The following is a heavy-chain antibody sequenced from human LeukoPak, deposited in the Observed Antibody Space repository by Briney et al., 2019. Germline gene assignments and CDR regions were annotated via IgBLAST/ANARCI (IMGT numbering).Heavy chain of an antibody. D-gene: IGHD3-10*01. CDR3: ARHYYGSGSYYRFGWFDP. CDR1: GYNFTSYW. V-gene: IGHV5-51*01. CDR2: IYPGDSDT. Sequence: GESLKISCKGSGYNFTSYWIGWVRQMPGKGLEWMGIIYPGDSDTRYSPSFQGQVTISADKPISTAFLQWSSLKASDTAMYYCARHYYGSGSYYRFGWFDPWGQGTLVTVSS. J-gene: IGHJ5*02.